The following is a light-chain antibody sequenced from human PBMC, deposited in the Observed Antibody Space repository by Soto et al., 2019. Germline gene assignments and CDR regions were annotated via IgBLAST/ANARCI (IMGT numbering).Light chain of an antibody. CDR1: QSISSE. CDR3: QQCHNWPLT. Sequence: EIVMTQSPATLSFSPGERATLSCRARQSISSELAWYQQRPGQPPRLLIYGASTRATGVPDRFTGSGSGSDFTLTISGLQAEDFAVYYCQQCHNWPLTFGQGTRLEI. J-gene: IGKJ2*01. CDR2: GAS. V-gene: IGKV3-15*01.